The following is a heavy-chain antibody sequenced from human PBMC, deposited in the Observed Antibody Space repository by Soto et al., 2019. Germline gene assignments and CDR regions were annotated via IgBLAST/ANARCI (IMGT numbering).Heavy chain of an antibody. CDR1: GFTFSSYA. V-gene: IGHV3-23*01. CDR2: ISGSGGST. CDR3: ARVGGFDSSSWYSAY. Sequence: PGGSLRLSCAASGFTFSSYAMSWVRQAPGKGLEWVSAISGSGGSTYYADSVKGRFTISRDNAKNTLYLQMNSLRAEDTAVYYCARVGGFDSSSWYSAYWGQGTLVTVSS. D-gene: IGHD6-13*01. J-gene: IGHJ4*02.